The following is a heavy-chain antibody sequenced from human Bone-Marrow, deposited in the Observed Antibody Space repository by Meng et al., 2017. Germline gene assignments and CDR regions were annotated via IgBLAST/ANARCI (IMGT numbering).Heavy chain of an antibody. D-gene: IGHD2-15*01. J-gene: IGHJ4*02. Sequence: ASVKVSCKAPGGIFSNSVVGWVRQAPGQGLEWMGGINTNTANPTYAQDFSGRFVFSLDTSVSTAYLQISSLKAEDTAVYYCARGGYCSGGSCYPAGYWGQGTLVTVSS. CDR1: GGIFSNSV. CDR3: ARGGYCSGGSCYPAGY. V-gene: IGHV7-4-1*02. CDR2: INTNTANP.